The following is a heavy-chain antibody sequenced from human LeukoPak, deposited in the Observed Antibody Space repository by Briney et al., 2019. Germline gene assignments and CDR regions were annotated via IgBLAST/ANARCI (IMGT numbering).Heavy chain of an antibody. CDR2: ISSSSSYI. D-gene: IGHD3-9*01. J-gene: IGHJ4*02. V-gene: IGHV3-21*01. Sequence: GGSLRLSCAASGFTFSSYAMNWVRQAPGKGLEWVSDISSSSSYIYYADSVRGRFTISRDNAKNPLYLQMNSLRAEDTAVYYCARGHSFDWLTHEYWGQGTLVTVSS. CDR1: GFTFSSYA. CDR3: ARGHSFDWLTHEY.